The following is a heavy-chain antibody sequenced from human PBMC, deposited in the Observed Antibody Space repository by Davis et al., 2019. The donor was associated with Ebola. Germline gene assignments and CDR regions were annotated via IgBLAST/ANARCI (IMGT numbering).Heavy chain of an antibody. CDR2: MNPNSGNT. CDR3: ARDLMGATDY. V-gene: IGHV1-8*01. D-gene: IGHD1-26*01. CDR1: GYTFTSYD. J-gene: IGHJ4*02. Sequence: ASVKVSCKASGYTFTSYDINWVRQATGQGLEWMGWMNPNSGNTGYAQKFQGRVTMTRDTSTSTVYMELSSLRSEDTAVYYCARDLMGATDYWGQGTLVTVSS.